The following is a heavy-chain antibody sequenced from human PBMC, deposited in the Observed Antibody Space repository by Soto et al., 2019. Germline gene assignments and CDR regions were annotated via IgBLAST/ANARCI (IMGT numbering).Heavy chain of an antibody. D-gene: IGHD3-22*01. CDR3: ARRHAHDFYDRSGDVP. J-gene: IGHJ4*02. Sequence: ENLSAPNTVSGGSPRTETAHLCWLRQAKGKGLEWIGNIHYSGSTSYHSSLKSRVTISVDTSKNRFSLKLSSVTAADTAVYYCARRHAHDFYDRSGDVPWGQGTQVTIS. V-gene: IGHV4-39*01. CDR1: GGSPRTETAH. CDR2: IHYSGST.